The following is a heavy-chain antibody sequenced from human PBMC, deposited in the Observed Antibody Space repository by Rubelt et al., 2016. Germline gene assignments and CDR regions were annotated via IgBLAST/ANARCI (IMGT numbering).Heavy chain of an antibody. CDR2: ISYDGSNK. CDR1: A. D-gene: IGHD4-17*01. CDR3: VKEESTTVTYYFDY. V-gene: IGHV3-30-3*02. Sequence: AMHWVRQAPGKGLEWVAVISYDGSNKYYADSVKGRFTISRDNSKNTLYLQMNSLRAEDTAVYYCVKEESTTVTYYFDYWGQGTLVTVSS. J-gene: IGHJ4*02.